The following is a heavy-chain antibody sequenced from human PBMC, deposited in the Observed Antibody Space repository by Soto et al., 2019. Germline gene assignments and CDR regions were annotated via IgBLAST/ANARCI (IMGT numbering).Heavy chain of an antibody. V-gene: IGHV1-69*02. D-gene: IGHD2-2*01. CDR2: IIPILGIA. CDR3: ASGYCSSTSCSGFDP. CDR1: GGTFSSYT. J-gene: IGHJ5*02. Sequence: QVQLVQSGAEVKKPGSSVKVSCKASGGTFSSYTISWVRQAPGQGLEWMGRIIPILGIANYAQKFQGRVTITADKSTSTAYMELSSLRSEDTAVYYCASGYCSSTSCSGFDPWGQATLVTVSS.